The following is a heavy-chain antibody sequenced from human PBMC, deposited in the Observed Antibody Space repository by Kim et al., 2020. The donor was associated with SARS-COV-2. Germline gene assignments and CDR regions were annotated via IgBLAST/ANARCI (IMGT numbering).Heavy chain of an antibody. Sequence: GRLTISRDNSKNTLYLQMNSLRAEDTAVYYCAREEAAAGTLGYYYYGMDVWGQGTTVTVSS. V-gene: IGHV3-53*01. J-gene: IGHJ6*02. D-gene: IGHD6-13*01. CDR3: AREEAAAGTLGYYYYGMDV.